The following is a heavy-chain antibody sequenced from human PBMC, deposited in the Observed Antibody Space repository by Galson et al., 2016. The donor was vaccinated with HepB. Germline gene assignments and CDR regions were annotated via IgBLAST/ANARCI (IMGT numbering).Heavy chain of an antibody. D-gene: IGHD3-9*01. CDR3: ARLGGTLTGYDNFGNRRGYFDL. Sequence: SVKVSCKASGYTFFNYYIHWVRQAPGQGLEWMALINPSSGSTIYAREFQGKISVTRDTASVPSDTSTGTVHLFLSSLRHEDTAVYYCARLGGTLTGYDNFGNRRGYFDLWGRGSLVTVSS. CDR1: GYTFFNYY. J-gene: IGHJ2*01. V-gene: IGHV1-46*01. CDR2: INPSSGST.